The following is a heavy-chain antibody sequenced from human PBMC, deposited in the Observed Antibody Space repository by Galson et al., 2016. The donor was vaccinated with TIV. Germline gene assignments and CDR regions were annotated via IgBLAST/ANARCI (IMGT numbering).Heavy chain of an antibody. J-gene: IGHJ3*02. D-gene: IGHD5-18*01. CDR2: IIPMFKIA. CDR3: ARARGYNFENAFHI. Sequence: SVKVSCKASGGTFSSVAISWVRQAPGQGLEWMGGIIPMFKIADYAQKFQGRVTISADEFPSAAYMELSSLRFEDTAVYYCARARGYNFENAFHIWGQGTMVTVSS. V-gene: IGHV1-69*13. CDR1: GGTFSSVA.